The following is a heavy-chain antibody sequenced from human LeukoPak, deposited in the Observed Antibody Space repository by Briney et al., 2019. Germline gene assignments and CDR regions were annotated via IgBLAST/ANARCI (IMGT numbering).Heavy chain of an antibody. CDR1: GFTFSNYA. J-gene: IGHJ4*02. CDR3: AKDTYYYGSGSYSDY. D-gene: IGHD3-10*01. V-gene: IGHV3-23*01. CDR2: MRDRGGST. Sequence: GGSLRLSCAASGFTFSNYAMSWVRQAPGKGLDWVSVMRDRGGSTYHADSVKGRFTISRDNSKNTLYLQMNSLRAEDTAVYYCAKDTYYYGSGSYSDYWGQGTLVAVSS.